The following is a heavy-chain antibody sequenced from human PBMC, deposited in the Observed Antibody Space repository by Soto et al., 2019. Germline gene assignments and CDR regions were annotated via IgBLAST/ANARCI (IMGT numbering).Heavy chain of an antibody. CDR1: GFTFSNYD. Sequence: QVQLVESGGGVVQPGRSLRLSCATSGFTFSNYDMHWVRQAPGKGLEWVAVISYDGSRIYYVDSVKGRFTISRDTSKNTLSLQMNSLRPEDTALYYCVKQHLGLDYWGQGTPVTVSS. V-gene: IGHV3-30*18. CDR2: ISYDGSRI. CDR3: VKQHLGLDY. D-gene: IGHD3-10*01. J-gene: IGHJ4*02.